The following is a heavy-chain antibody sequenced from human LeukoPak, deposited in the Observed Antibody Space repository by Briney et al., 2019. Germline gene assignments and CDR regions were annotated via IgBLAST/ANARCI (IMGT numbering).Heavy chain of an antibody. CDR2: ISSSSSYI. CDR1: GFTFSSYS. CDR3: ARGGLLIRGVIISFHFDY. V-gene: IGHV3-21*01. J-gene: IGHJ4*02. D-gene: IGHD3-10*01. Sequence: GGSLRLSCAASGFTFSSYSMNWVRQAPGKGLEWVSSISSSSSYIYYADSVKGRFTISRDNAKNSLYLQMNSLRAEDTAVYYCARGGLLIRGVIISFHFDYWGQGTPVTVSS.